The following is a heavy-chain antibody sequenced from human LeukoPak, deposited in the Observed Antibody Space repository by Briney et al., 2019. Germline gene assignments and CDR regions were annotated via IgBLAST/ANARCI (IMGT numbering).Heavy chain of an antibody. V-gene: IGHV4-4*02. CDR3: MGADYGGH. CDR1: GISISTTNW. J-gene: IGHJ4*02. Sequence: SGTLSLTCAVSGISISTTNWWSWVRQAPGKGLEWIGEIYHSGITNYNPALRSRVTLSVDKSKNHFSLKLSSVIAADTALYYCMGADYGGHWGQGILVTVSS. D-gene: IGHD4/OR15-4a*01. CDR2: IYHSGIT.